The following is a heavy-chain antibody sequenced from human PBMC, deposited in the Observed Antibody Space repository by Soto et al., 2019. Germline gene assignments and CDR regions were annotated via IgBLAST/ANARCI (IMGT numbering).Heavy chain of an antibody. Sequence: QVQLVQSGAEVKKPGSSVKVSCKASGGTFSSYAISWVRQAPGQGLEWMGGIIPICGTANYAQNFQGRVTITADESTSTAYMELSSLRSEDTAVYYCARDHSSSRYYYYYGMDVWGQGTTVTVSS. D-gene: IGHD6-6*01. CDR1: GGTFSSYA. CDR2: IIPICGTA. J-gene: IGHJ6*02. CDR3: ARDHSSSRYYYYYGMDV. V-gene: IGHV1-69*01.